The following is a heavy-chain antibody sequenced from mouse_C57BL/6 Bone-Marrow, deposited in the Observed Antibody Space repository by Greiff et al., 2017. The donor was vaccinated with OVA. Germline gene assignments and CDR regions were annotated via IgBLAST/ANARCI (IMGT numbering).Heavy chain of an antibody. V-gene: IGHV5-4*01. J-gene: IGHJ4*01. CDR3: ARDPSLLRQ. CDR2: ISDGGSYT. Sequence: EVQLVESGGGLVKPGGSLKLSCAASGFTFSSYAMSWVRQTPEKSLEWVATISDGGSYTYYPDNVKGRFTISRDNAKNNLYLQMSHLKSEDTAMYYCARDPSLLRQRGQGTSVTVSS. CDR1: GFTFSSYA. D-gene: IGHD1-2*01.